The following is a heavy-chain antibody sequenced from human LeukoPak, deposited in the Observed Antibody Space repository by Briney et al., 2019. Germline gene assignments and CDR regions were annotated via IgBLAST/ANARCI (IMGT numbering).Heavy chain of an antibody. J-gene: IGHJ4*02. CDR3: VRGTGY. CDR1: GFTFSTYV. Sequence: GGSLRLSCSVSGFTFSTYVMHWVRQAPGKGLEYVSAISSNGDNTYYADSVKGRFTISRDNSKNTLYLQMSSLRADDTAVYYCVRGTGYWGQGTPVTVSS. V-gene: IGHV3-64D*06. CDR2: ISSNGDNT.